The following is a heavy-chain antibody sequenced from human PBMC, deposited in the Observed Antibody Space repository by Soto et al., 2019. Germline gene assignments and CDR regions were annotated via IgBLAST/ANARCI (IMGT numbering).Heavy chain of an antibody. Sequence: EVQLVESGGGLVKPGGSLRLSCAASGFTFSNAWMNWVRQAPGKGLEWVGRIKSKTDGGTTDYAAPVKGRFTISRDDSKNTLYLQMNSLKNEDTAVYYCTTDIVDTAMVPDYYGMDVWGQGTTVTVSS. V-gene: IGHV3-15*07. J-gene: IGHJ6*02. CDR2: IKSKTDGGTT. CDR1: GFTFSNAW. CDR3: TTDIVDTAMVPDYYGMDV. D-gene: IGHD5-18*01.